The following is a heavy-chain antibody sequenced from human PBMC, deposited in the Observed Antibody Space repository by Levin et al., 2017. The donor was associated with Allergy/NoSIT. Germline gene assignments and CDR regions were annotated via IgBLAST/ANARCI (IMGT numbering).Heavy chain of an antibody. CDR1: GGSISSSNW. V-gene: IGHV4-4*02. CDR3: ARDLGEQWRDYYYYYYGMDV. J-gene: IGHJ6*02. D-gene: IGHD6-19*01. Sequence: SETLSLTCAVSGGSISSSNWWSWVRQPPGKGLEWIGEIYHSGSTNYNPSLKSRVTISVDKSKNQFSLKLSSVTAADTAVYYCARDLGEQWRDYYYYYYGMDVWGQGTTVTVSS. CDR2: IYHSGST.